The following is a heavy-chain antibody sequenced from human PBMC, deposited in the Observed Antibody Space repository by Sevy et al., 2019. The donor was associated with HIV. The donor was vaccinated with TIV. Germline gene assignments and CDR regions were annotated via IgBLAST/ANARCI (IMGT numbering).Heavy chain of an antibody. D-gene: IGHD6-19*01. V-gene: IGHV3-9*01. Sequence: GGSLRLSCAASRFTFDDFAMHWVRQVPGKGLEWVSGLIWDSGSVAYADSVKGRFTISRDNAKNALFLQMNSLRAEDTALYYCAKDIGATGIAVVANWGQGIQVTVSS. CDR3: AKDIGATGIAVVAN. J-gene: IGHJ4*01. CDR2: LIWDSGSV. CDR1: RFTFDDFA.